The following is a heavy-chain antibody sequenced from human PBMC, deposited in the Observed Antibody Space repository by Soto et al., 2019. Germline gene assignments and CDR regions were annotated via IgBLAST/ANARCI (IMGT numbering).Heavy chain of an antibody. V-gene: IGHV3-73*02. D-gene: IGHD3-22*01. Sequence: EVQLVESGGGLVQPGESVKLSCAASGFTFSGSAIHWVRQASGKGLEWVGRIKTRSYSYATAYSSSLKGRFTISRDDSKKTAYPQMNSLKTEGTAVYYCTSLWAREDGYNSPPYYLDYWGQGTLVTVSS. CDR2: IKTRSYSYAT. CDR3: TSLWAREDGYNSPPYYLDY. CDR1: GFTFSGSA. J-gene: IGHJ4*02.